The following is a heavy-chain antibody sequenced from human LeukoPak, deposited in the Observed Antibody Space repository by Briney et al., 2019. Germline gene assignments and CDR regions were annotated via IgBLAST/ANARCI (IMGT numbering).Heavy chain of an antibody. Sequence: SETLSLTCTVSGYSISSGYYWGWIRQPPGKGLEWIGSIYHSGSTYYNPSLKSRVTISVDTSKNQFSLKLSSVTAAVTAVYYCARHGQDPYYYGSGSYYYFDYWGQGTLVTVSS. CDR3: ARHGQDPYYYGSGSYYYFDY. V-gene: IGHV4-38-2*02. J-gene: IGHJ4*02. D-gene: IGHD3-10*01. CDR1: GYSISSGYY. CDR2: IYHSGST.